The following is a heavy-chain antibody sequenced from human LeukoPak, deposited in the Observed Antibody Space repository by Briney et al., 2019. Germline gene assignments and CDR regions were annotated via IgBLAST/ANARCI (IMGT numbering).Heavy chain of an antibody. D-gene: IGHD3-3*01. Sequence: SETLSLTCTVSGYSISSGYYWGWIRQPPGKGLEWIGSIYHSGSTYYNPSLKSRVTISVDTSMNQFSLKLSSVTAADTAVYYCARDFWSGSNWFDPWGQGTLVTVSS. CDR1: GYSISSGYY. CDR2: IYHSGST. J-gene: IGHJ5*02. V-gene: IGHV4-38-2*02. CDR3: ARDFWSGSNWFDP.